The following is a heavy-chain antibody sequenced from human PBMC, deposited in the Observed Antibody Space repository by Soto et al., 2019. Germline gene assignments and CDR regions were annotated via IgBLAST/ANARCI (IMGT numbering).Heavy chain of an antibody. D-gene: IGHD3-22*01. CDR1: GYTFTGYY. CDR2: INPNSGGT. V-gene: IGHV1-2*02. Sequence: AASVKVSCKASGYTFTGYYMHWVRQAPGQGLEWMGWINPNSGGTNYAQKFQGRVTMTRDTSISTAYMELSRLRSDDTAVYYCARTYYYDSSGYINYYGMDVWGQGTTVTVSS. J-gene: IGHJ6*02. CDR3: ARTYYYDSSGYINYYGMDV.